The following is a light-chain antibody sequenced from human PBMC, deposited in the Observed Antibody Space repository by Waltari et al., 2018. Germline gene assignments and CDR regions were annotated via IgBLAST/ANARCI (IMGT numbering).Light chain of an antibody. J-gene: IGKJ2*01. V-gene: IGKV1-39*01. CDR2: ASS. Sequence: DIQMTQSPSSLSASVGDRVTITCRASQSISSYLNWYQQKPGKAPKLRIYASSSLQSGVPSRFSGSGSGTDFTLTISSLQPEDFATYYCQQSYSTPPYTVGQGTKLEIK. CDR3: QQSYSTPPYT. CDR1: QSISSY.